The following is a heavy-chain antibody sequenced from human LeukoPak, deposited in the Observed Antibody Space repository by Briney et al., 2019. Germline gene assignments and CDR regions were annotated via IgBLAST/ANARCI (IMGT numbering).Heavy chain of an antibody. Sequence: SETLSLTCTVSSGSISSYSYNLIRQPAGKGLEWIGRILTGGTTNYNPSLKSRVTLSADTSNNQFSLRLNSVTAADTAVYYCAREFLSLAGIRRGFDPWGQGTLVTVSS. V-gene: IGHV4-4*07. J-gene: IGHJ5*02. CDR3: AREFLSLAGIRRGFDP. CDR2: ILTGGTT. CDR1: SGSISSYS. D-gene: IGHD6-13*01.